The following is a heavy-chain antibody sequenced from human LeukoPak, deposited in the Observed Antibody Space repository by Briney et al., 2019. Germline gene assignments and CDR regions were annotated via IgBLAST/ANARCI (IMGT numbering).Heavy chain of an antibody. CDR1: GGSISIFY. D-gene: IGHD4-17*01. CDR3: ASDYGD. Sequence: SETLSLTCTVSGGSISIFYWSWIRQPAGKGLEWIGRIYTSGSTNYNPSLKSRVTISVDKSKNQFSLKLSSVTAADTAVYYCASDYGDWGQGTLVTVSS. CDR2: IYTSGST. V-gene: IGHV4-4*07. J-gene: IGHJ4*02.